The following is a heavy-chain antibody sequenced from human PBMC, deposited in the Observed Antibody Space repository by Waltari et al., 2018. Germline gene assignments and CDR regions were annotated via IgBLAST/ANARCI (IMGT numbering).Heavy chain of an antibody. Sequence: QLQLQESGPGLVKPPETLSLPCTVSGGSISSRSYYWGWIRQPPEKGLEWVASMDYSGRTYYNPSLKSRVTISVDTSKNQFSLEVRSVTAADTAVYYCARGFGSATTSRFDPWGQGIVVTVSS. CDR3: ARGFGSATTSRFDP. CDR1: GGSISSRSYY. D-gene: IGHD5-12*01. J-gene: IGHJ5*02. V-gene: IGHV4-39*07. CDR2: MDYSGRT.